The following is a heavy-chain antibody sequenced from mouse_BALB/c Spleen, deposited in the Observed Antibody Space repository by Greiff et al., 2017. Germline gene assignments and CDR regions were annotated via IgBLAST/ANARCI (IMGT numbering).Heavy chain of an antibody. CDR1: GFTFSNYW. J-gene: IGHJ2*01. CDR2: IRLKSNNYAT. CDR3: TTTGTGLGFDY. V-gene: IGHV6-6*02. D-gene: IGHD4-1*01. Sequence: EVQLKESGGGLVQPGGSMKLSCVASGFTFSNYWMNWVRQSPEKGLEWVAEIRLKSNNYATHYAESVKGRFTISRDDSKSSVYLQMNNLRAEDTGIYYCTTTGTGLGFDYWGQGTTLTVSS.